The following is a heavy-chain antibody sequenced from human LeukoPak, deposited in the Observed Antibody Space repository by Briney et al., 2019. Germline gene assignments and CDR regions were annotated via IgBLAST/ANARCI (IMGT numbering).Heavy chain of an antibody. V-gene: IGHV4-39*07. CDR1: GGSISSSSYY. CDR3: AREGPYFSSPVGATSLDY. CDR2: IYYSGST. J-gene: IGHJ4*02. Sequence: PSETLSLTCTVSGGSISSSSYYWGWIRQPPGKGLEWIGSIYYSGSTYYNPSLKSRVTISVDTSKNQFSLKLSSVTAADTAVYYCAREGPYFSSPVGATSLDYWGQGTLVTVSS. D-gene: IGHD1-26*01.